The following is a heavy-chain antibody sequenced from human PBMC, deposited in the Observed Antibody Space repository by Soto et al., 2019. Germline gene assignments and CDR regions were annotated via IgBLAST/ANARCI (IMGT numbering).Heavy chain of an antibody. J-gene: IGHJ3*02. CDR2: ITYNGDTI. V-gene: IGHV3-11*01. CDR3: ARLRPTNTGGTFDI. Sequence: QVQLVESGGGLVKPGGSLRLSCAASGFTFSDYYMTWIRQAPGKGLEWLSYITYNGDTIYYADCVKGRFTISRDNAHNSLYLEMNSLRAEDTAISYCARLRPTNTGGTFDIWGQGTMVTVSS. CDR1: GFTFSDYY. D-gene: IGHD3-16*01.